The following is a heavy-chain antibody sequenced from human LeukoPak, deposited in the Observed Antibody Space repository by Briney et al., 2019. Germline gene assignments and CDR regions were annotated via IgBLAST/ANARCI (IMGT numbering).Heavy chain of an antibody. V-gene: IGHV4-39*02. CDR1: GGSISSSTYY. Sequence: SETLSLTCTVSGGSISSSTYYWGWIRQPPGKGLEWIGSIYYSGSTYYNPSLKSRVTISVDTSKSQLSLKLSSVTAADTAVYYCARDANYYGSGNIRRGFDYWGQGTLVTVSS. CDR2: IYYSGST. D-gene: IGHD3-10*01. J-gene: IGHJ4*02. CDR3: ARDANYYGSGNIRRGFDY.